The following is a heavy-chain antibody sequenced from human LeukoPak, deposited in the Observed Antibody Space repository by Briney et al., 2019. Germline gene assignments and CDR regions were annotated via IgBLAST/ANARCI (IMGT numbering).Heavy chain of an antibody. V-gene: IGHV3-64D*09. Sequence: PGGSLRLSCPASGFTFSWYAMHWVRQAPGKGLEYVSTISSNGGSTYYADSVKGRFTISRDNSKNTLYLQMSSLRAEDTAVYYCVKGSSGWYEGYFDYWGQGTLVTVSS. CDR3: VKGSSGWYEGYFDY. CDR2: ISSNGGST. J-gene: IGHJ4*02. D-gene: IGHD6-19*01. CDR1: GFTFSWYA.